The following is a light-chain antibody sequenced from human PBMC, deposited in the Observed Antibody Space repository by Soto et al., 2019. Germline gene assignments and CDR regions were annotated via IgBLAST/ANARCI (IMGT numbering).Light chain of an antibody. V-gene: IGKV3-20*01. Sequence: EIVLTQSPGTLSLSPGERATLSCRASQSVSSSYLAWYQQKPGQAPRLLIYCASSRATGIPDRFSGSGSGTDFTLTICRLEPEDFAVYYCQQDGRGGIFTFGPGTKVDIK. CDR1: QSVSSSY. CDR2: CAS. J-gene: IGKJ3*01. CDR3: QQDGRGGIFT.